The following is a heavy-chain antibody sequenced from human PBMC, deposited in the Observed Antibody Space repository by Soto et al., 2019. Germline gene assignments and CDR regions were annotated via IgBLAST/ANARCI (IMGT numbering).Heavy chain of an antibody. D-gene: IGHD5-12*01. J-gene: IGHJ5*02. CDR2: IYQSGST. CDR1: GGYISSGAYY. Sequence: NLSLTCTVSGGYISSGAYYWSWIRQLPGKGLEWIGYIYQSGSTYYNPSLKSRVTMSVDTSRNQFSLKLSSESAAHTAVYYCARGGDVVATIDNWFDPWGQGTLGTV. CDR3: ARGGDVVATIDNWFDP. V-gene: IGHV4-31*03.